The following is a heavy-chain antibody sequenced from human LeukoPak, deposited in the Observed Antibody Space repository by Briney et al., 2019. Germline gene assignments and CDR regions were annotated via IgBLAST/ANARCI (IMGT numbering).Heavy chain of an antibody. CDR1: GFTFSSYW. J-gene: IGHJ4*02. V-gene: IGHV3-7*01. D-gene: IGHD1-1*01. Sequence: GGSLRLSCAASGFTFSSYWMSWVRQAPGKGLEWVANIKQDGSEKYYVDSVKGRFTISRDNAKNSLYLQMNSLRAEDTAVYYCARGGGTPRRNYFDYWGQGTLVTVSS. CDR3: ARGGGTPRRNYFDY. CDR2: IKQDGSEK.